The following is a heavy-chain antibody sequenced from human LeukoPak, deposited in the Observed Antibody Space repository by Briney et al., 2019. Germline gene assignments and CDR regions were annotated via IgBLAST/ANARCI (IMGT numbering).Heavy chain of an antibody. CDR2: IYYSGST. V-gene: IGHV4-34*01. CDR3: ASLRYFDWAHYYYYGMDV. D-gene: IGHD3-9*01. J-gene: IGHJ6*02. Sequence: PSETLSLTCAVYGGSFSGYYWSWIRQPPGKGLEWIGSIYYSGSTYYNPSLKSRVTISVDTSKNQFSLKLSSVTAADTAVYYCASLRYFDWAHYYYYGMDVWGQGTTVTVSS. CDR1: GGSFSGYY.